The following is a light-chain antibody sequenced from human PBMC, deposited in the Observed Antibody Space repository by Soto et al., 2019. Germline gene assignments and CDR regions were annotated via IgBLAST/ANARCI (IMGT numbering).Light chain of an antibody. V-gene: IGKV3D-15*01. CDR1: PSVTNF. CDR3: QQYHNWPPIT. Sequence: EIVLTQSPATLSLSQGERATLSFRASPSVTNFLAWYQQKPGQAPRLLIYGASTRATGIPARFSGSGSGTEFTLTISSLQSEDFAVYYCQQYHNWPPITFGQGTRLEIK. CDR2: GAS. J-gene: IGKJ5*01.